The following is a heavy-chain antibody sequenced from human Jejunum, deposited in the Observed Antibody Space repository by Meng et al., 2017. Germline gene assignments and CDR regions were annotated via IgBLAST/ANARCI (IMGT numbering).Heavy chain of an antibody. CDR2: ISYDGSNV. CDR3: ARVVTSGWSVPYGY. V-gene: IGHV3-30*04. D-gene: IGHD6-19*01. J-gene: IGHJ1*01. Sequence: GGSLRLSCAASGFTFSSYSMHWVRQAPGKGLDWVAVISYDGSNVQYADSVKGRFTISRDNSKNTMYLQMNSLRTENTAVYFCARVVTSGWSVPYGYWGQGMMVTVSS. CDR1: GFTFSSYS.